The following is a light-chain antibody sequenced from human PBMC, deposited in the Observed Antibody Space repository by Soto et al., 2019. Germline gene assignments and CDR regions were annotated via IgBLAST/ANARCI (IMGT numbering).Light chain of an antibody. CDR2: GAS. V-gene: IGKV3-20*01. Sequence: EIVLTQSPGTLSLSPGDRATLSCRASQSVSSSDFAWYQQKAAQAPRLLIYGASSRPTGIPDRFSGSGSVTDFTLTISRLEPEHFAGYYCQQYGSSPLYTFGQGTKVEI. J-gene: IGKJ2*01. CDR3: QQYGSSPLYT. CDR1: QSVSSSD.